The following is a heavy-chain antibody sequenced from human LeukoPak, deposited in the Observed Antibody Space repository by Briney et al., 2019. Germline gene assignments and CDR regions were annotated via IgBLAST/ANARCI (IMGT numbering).Heavy chain of an antibody. Sequence: GGSLRLSCVASGFGFSDYAMHWVRQAPGKGLEWVAVISADGRDKYYIDSVRGRFTISRDNSKTTVFLQMNSLEVEDTAVYYCATPLTSKWSSSWYSGHFDYWGQGALVTVPS. J-gene: IGHJ4*02. CDR1: GFGFSDYA. V-gene: IGHV3-30*04. CDR2: ISADGRDK. D-gene: IGHD6-13*01. CDR3: ATPLTSKWSSSWYSGHFDY.